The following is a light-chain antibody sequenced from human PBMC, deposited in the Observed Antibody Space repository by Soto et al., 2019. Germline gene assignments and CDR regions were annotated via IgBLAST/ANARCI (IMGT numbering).Light chain of an antibody. CDR1: HSISIY. CDR2: SAS. Sequence: DIQMTQSPSSLSASVGDIVTVTCRAVHSISIYLNLYQQRPVKAPKLLIYSASTLQTGVPSRFSGSGSGTDFTLTISSLQPEDFATYYCPQSYNGPFTSGPRTKVDI. J-gene: IGKJ3*01. CDR3: PQSYNGPFT. V-gene: IGKV1-39*01.